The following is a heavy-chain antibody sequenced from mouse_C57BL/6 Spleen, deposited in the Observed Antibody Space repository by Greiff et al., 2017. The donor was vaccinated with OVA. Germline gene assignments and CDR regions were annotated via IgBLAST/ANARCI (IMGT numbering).Heavy chain of an antibody. Sequence: EVKLMESEGGLVQPGSSMKLSCTASGFTFSDYYMAWVRQVPEKGLEWVANINYDGSSTYYLDSLKSRFIISRDNAKNILYLQMSSLKSEDTATYYCARDWGLLRYFDVWGTGTTVTVSS. D-gene: IGHD2-3*01. J-gene: IGHJ1*03. CDR3: ARDWGLLRYFDV. CDR1: GFTFSDYY. V-gene: IGHV5-16*01. CDR2: INYDGSST.